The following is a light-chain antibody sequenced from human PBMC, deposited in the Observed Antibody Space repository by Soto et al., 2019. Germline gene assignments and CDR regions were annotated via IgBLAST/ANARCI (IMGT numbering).Light chain of an antibody. V-gene: IGKV1-5*03. J-gene: IGKJ2*01. CDR3: QQYNSYRMYT. CDR2: KAS. CDR1: QSINIW. Sequence: DIQMTQSPSTLSASVGDRVTITCRASQSINIWLAWYQQKPGKAPKLLIYKASSLESGVQSRFSGSGSGTEFTLTISCLQPDDFATYYCQQYNSYRMYTFGQGTKLEIK.